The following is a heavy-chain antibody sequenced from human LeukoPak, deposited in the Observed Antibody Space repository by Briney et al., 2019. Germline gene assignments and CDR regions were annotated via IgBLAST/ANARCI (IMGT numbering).Heavy chain of an antibody. CDR3: ARGDSSGYYYFDY. CDR2: IYSGGNT. CDR1: GFTVSSNY. Sequence: GGSLRLSCAASGFTVSSNYMSWVRQAPGKGLEWVSVIYSGGNTYYADSVKGRFTVSRDNSKNTLYLQMNSLRAEDTAVYYCARGDSSGYYYFDYWGQGTLVTVSS. J-gene: IGHJ4*02. V-gene: IGHV3-53*01. D-gene: IGHD6-19*01.